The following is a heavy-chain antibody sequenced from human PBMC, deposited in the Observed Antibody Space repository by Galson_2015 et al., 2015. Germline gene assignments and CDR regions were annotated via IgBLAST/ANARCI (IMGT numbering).Heavy chain of an antibody. CDR2: ISYDGSNK. CDR1: GFTFSSYG. Sequence: LSCAASGFTFSSYGMHWVRQAPGKGLEWVAVISYDGSNKYYADSVKGRFTISRDNSKNTLYLQMNSLRAEDTAVYYCAKERFYDSSGYPYYFDYWGLGTLVTVSS. V-gene: IGHV3-30*18. CDR3: AKERFYDSSGYPYYFDY. J-gene: IGHJ4*02. D-gene: IGHD3-22*01.